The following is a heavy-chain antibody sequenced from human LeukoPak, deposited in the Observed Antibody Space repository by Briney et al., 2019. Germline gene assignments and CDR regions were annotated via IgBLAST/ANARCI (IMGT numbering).Heavy chain of an antibody. D-gene: IGHD2-2*01. CDR2: INHSGST. CDR1: GGSFSGYY. CDR3: PRGWGYCSSTSCYLDY. J-gene: IGHJ4*02. V-gene: IGHV4-34*01. Sequence: PSETLSLTCAVYGGSFSGYYWSWIRQPPGKGLEWIWEINHSGSTNYNPSLKSRVTISVDTSTNQFSLKLSSVTAAAPAVYYCPRGWGYCSSTSCYLDYWGQGTLVTVSS.